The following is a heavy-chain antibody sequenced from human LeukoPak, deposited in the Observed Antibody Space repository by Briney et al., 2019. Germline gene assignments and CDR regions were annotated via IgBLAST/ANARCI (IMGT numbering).Heavy chain of an antibody. D-gene: IGHD5-18*01. CDR2: IYTSGST. V-gene: IGHV4-4*09. CDR3: ASPRTSYRYTFDY. J-gene: IGHJ4*02. Sequence: SETLSLTCAVSVASISNYYWSWIRQAPGKGLEWIGYIYTSGSTNYNPSLKSRVSISLDTSNNRFSLNLNFVTAADTAVYFCASPRTSYRYTFDYWGPGALVTVSS. CDR1: VASISNYY.